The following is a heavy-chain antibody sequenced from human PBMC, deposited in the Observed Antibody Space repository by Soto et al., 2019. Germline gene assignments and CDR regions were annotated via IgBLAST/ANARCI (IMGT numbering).Heavy chain of an antibody. CDR1: GFTFSSYA. D-gene: IGHD3-3*01. CDR2: ISGSGGST. V-gene: IGHV3-23*01. Sequence: GGSLRLSCAASGFTFSSYAMSWVRQAPGKGLEWVSAISGSGGSTYYADSVKGRFTISRDNSKNTLYLQMNSLRAEDTAVYYCAKDYLNYDFWSGYYGYSYYYYMDVWGKGTTVTVSS. CDR3: AKDYLNYDFWSGYYGYSYYYYMDV. J-gene: IGHJ6*03.